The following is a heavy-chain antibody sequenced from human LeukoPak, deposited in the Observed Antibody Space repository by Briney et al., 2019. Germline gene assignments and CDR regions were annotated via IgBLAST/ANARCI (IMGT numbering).Heavy chain of an antibody. CDR2: MYPGDSDT. CDR1: GSSFTSYW. D-gene: IGHD1-26*01. CDR3: ARQRSYPDYFDY. V-gene: IGHV5-51*01. J-gene: IGHJ4*02. Sequence: RGASLQISCKGSGSSFTSYWIGWVRQMPGKVLEWMGIMYPGDSDTRYSPSFQGQVTISADKSISTAYLQWSSLKASDTAMYYCARQRSYPDYFDYWGQGTLVTVSS.